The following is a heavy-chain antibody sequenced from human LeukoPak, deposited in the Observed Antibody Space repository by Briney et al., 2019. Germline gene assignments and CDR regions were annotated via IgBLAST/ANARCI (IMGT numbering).Heavy chain of an antibody. V-gene: IGHV1-2*02. CDR1: GYTFTGYY. J-gene: IGHJ6*03. Sequence: ASVKLFCRASGYTFTGYYMLWVRQAPGQGLEWRGWINPNSGGTHYAEEFQGRVTMTRDTSLSSAYREVRRVRCGDRAVYYCARVGSRDRGYEQYYYYYYIDVWGKGTTVTISS. CDR3: ARVGSRDRGYEQYYYYYYIDV. D-gene: IGHD5-12*01. CDR2: INPNSGGT.